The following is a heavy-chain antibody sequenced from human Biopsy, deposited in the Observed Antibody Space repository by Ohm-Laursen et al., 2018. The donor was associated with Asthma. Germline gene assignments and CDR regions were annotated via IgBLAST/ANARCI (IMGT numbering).Heavy chain of an antibody. CDR1: GGSINNFY. CDR3: ARGVDRVTGLLDHFDS. CDR2: VYYSGRT. Sequence: SDTLSLTCTVSGGSINNFYWSWIRQPPGKGLESIGPVYYSGRTNYNPSLKSRVTISIDASKNQVSLKLTSVTAADTAVYYCARGVDRVTGLLDHFDSWGQGTLVTVSS. V-gene: IGHV4-59*07. D-gene: IGHD2-21*02. J-gene: IGHJ4*02.